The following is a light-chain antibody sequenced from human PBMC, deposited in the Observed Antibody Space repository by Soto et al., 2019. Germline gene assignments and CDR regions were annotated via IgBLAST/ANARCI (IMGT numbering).Light chain of an antibody. CDR2: GSY. Sequence: EIVLTQSPGTLSLSPGERATLSCSASQSVSSSYLAWYQQKPGQAPRLLIYGSYARATGIPDRFSGSESGNNFNLTMSRLEAEDFAVYYCPRYGSSFLYSFEPGPNTDI. CDR1: QSVSSSY. V-gene: IGKV3-20*01. J-gene: IGKJ3*01. CDR3: PRYGSSFLYS.